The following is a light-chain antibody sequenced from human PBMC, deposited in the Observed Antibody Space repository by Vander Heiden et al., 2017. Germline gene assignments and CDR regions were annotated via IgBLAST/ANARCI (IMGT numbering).Light chain of an antibody. CDR1: NIGSKS. J-gene: IGLJ3*02. CDR3: QVWDSSSDHSWV. Sequence: SYVLPQPPSVSVAPGPTARITWGGNNIGSKSVHWYQQKPGQAPVLVVYDDSDRPSGIPERFSGSNAGNTATLTISRVEAGDEADYYCQVWDSSSDHSWVFGGGTKLTVL. CDR2: DDS. V-gene: IGLV3-21*02.